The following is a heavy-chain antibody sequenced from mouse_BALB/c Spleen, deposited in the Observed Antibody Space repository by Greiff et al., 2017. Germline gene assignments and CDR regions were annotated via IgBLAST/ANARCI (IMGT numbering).Heavy chain of an antibody. J-gene: IGHJ4*01. CDR2: INSNGGST. Sequence: EVKVVESGGGLVQPGGSLKLSCAASGFTFSSYGMSWVRQTPDKRLELVATINSNGGSTYYPDSVKGRFTISRDNAKNTLYLQMSSLKSEDTAMYYCAREDGNYPYAMDYWGQGTSVTVSS. CDR3: AREDGNYPYAMDY. V-gene: IGHV5-6-3*01. D-gene: IGHD2-1*01. CDR1: GFTFSSYG.